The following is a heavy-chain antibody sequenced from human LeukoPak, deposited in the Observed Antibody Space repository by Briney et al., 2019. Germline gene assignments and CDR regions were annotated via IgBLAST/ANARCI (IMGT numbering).Heavy chain of an antibody. D-gene: IGHD6-19*01. CDR3: ARAVSVAGTGFDF. V-gene: IGHV4-34*01. CDR2: INHSGST. J-gene: IGHJ4*02. Sequence: PSETLSLTCAVYGGSFSGYYWSWIRQPPGKGLEWIGEINHSGSTNYNPSLKSRVTISEDTSKNQFSLKLSSVTAADTAVYYCARAVSVAGTGFDFWGQGTLVTVSS. CDR1: GGSFSGYY.